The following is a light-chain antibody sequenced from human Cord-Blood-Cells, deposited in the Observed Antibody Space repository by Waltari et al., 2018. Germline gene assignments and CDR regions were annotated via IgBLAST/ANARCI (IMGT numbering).Light chain of an antibody. V-gene: IGLV2-14*03. J-gene: IGLJ1*01. CDR1: SSDVGGYYY. CDR2: DVS. CDR3: SSYTRSSTLV. Sequence: QSAPNQPASLSGSPGQSNPLSCTGTSSDVGGYYYGPRYQQQPGKAPKLRIYDVSNRPSGVSNRFSGSKSGNTASLTISGLQAEDEADYYCSSYTRSSTLVFGTGTKVTVL.